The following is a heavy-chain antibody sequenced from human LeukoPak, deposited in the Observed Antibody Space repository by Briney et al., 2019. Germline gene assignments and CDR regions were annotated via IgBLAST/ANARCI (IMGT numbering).Heavy chain of an antibody. Sequence: PGGSLRLSCAASGLTFSSHNMDWVRQAPEKGLEWVSYIRSSSSTIYYADFVKGRFTISRDTAKNSLYLQMNSLRVDDTAVYFCVREFHAFDIWGQGTMVTVSS. CDR3: VREFHAFDI. CDR2: IRSSSSTI. J-gene: IGHJ3*02. V-gene: IGHV3-48*04. CDR1: GLTFSSHN.